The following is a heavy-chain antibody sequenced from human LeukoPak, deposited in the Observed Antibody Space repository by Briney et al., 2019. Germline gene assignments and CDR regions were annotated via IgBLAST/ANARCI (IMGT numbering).Heavy chain of an antibody. CDR2: INAGNGNT. J-gene: IGHJ4*02. Sequence: ASVKVSCKASGYTFTSYAMHWVRQAPGQRLEWMGWINAGNGNTKYSQKFQGRVTITRDTSASTAYVELSSLRSEDTAVYYCARDRGRGDREFDYWGQGTLVTVSS. D-gene: IGHD2-21*02. V-gene: IGHV1-3*01. CDR1: GYTFTSYA. CDR3: ARDRGRGDREFDY.